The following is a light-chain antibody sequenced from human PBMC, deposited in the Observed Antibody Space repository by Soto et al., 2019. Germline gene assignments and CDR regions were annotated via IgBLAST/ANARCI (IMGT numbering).Light chain of an antibody. J-gene: IGKJ4*01. CDR1: QRVSSSY. CDR3: QQYGSSPLLT. CDR2: GAS. V-gene: IGKV3-20*01. Sequence: DIVLTQSPGTLSLSPGERATLSCRASQRVSSSYLAWYQQKPGQAPRLLIYGASSRATGIPDRFSGSGSGTDFTLTISRLEPEDFAVYYCQQYGSSPLLTFGGGTKVEIK.